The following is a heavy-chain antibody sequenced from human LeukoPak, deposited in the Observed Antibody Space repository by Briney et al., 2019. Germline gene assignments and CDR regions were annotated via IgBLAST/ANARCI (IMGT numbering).Heavy chain of an antibody. CDR2: ISYDGSNK. Sequence: GGSLRLSCAASGFTFSSYAMHWVRQAPGKGLEWVAVISYDGSNKYYADSVKGRFTISRDNSKNTLYLQMNSLRAEDTAVYYCARGGGFGDIHYGMDVWGQGTTVTVSS. J-gene: IGHJ6*02. CDR3: ARGGGFGDIHYGMDV. V-gene: IGHV3-30-3*01. CDR1: GFTFSSYA. D-gene: IGHD3-10*01.